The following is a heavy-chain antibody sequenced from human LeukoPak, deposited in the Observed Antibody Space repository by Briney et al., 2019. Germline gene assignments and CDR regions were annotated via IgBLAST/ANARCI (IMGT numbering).Heavy chain of an antibody. CDR1: GGSISSYY. CDR2: IYYSGST. D-gene: IGHD1-26*01. Sequence: SETLSLTCTVSGGSISSYYWSWIRQPPGKGLEWIGSIYYSGSTYYNPSLKSRVTISVDTSKNQFSLKLSSVTAADTAVYYCAREWELLTPIFDYWGQGTLVTVSS. J-gene: IGHJ4*02. V-gene: IGHV4-59*12. CDR3: AREWELLTPIFDY.